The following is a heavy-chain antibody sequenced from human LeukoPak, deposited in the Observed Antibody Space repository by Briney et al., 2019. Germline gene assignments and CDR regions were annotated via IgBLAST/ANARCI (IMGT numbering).Heavy chain of an antibody. V-gene: IGHV4-30-2*01. J-gene: IGHJ3*02. CDR2: IYHSGST. CDR3: ARGGGRGFDI. Sequence: SETLSLTCTVSGGSISSGGYYWSWIRQPPGKGLEWIGYIYHSGSTYYNPSLKSRVTISVDRSKNQFSLKLSSVTAADTAVYYCARGGGRGFDIWGQGTMVTVSS. CDR1: GGSISSGGYY.